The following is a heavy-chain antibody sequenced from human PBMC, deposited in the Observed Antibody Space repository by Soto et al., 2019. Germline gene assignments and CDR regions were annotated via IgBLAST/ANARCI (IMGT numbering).Heavy chain of an antibody. D-gene: IGHD2-15*01. CDR1: GGSISSSSYY. J-gene: IGHJ4*02. CDR2: IYYSGST. CDR3: ARHTRAIRISHH. Sequence: QLQLQESGPGLVKPSETLSLTCTVSGGSISSSSYYWGWIRQPPGKGLEWIGSIYYSGSTYYNPSLKSXDXXXVXXSTYQFSRKLSSVTAADPAVYYCARHTRAIRISHHWGQGTLVTVSS. V-gene: IGHV4-39*01.